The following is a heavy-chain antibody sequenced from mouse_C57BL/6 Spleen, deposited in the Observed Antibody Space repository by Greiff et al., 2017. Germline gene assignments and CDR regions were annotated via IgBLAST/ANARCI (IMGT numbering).Heavy chain of an antibody. CDR3: TKDYGNYGAMDY. D-gene: IGHD2-1*01. CDR1: GYTFTDYE. J-gene: IGHJ4*01. Sequence: QVQLKQSGAELVRPGASVTLSCKASGYTFTDYEMHWVKQTPVHGLEWIGAIDPETGGTAYNQKFKGKAILTADKSSSTAYMELRSLTSEDSAVYYCTKDYGNYGAMDYWGQGTSVTVSS. V-gene: IGHV1-15*01. CDR2: IDPETGGT.